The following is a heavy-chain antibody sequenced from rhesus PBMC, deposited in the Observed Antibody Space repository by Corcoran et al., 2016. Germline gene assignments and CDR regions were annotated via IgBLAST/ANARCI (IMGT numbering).Heavy chain of an antibody. V-gene: IGHV4-99*01. CDR3: ARLRWIAGTTLFDY. D-gene: IGHD1-20*01. CDR2: SSGSSGST. Sequence: QVQLQESGPGLVKPSETLYLTCAGSGYSISSGYSWGWIRQPPGKGLEYIGYSSGSSGSTYYNPSLKSRCTISKDTSKNQFSLKLSSVTAADTAVYYCARLRWIAGTTLFDYWGQGVLVTVSS. CDR1: GYSISSGYS. J-gene: IGHJ4*01.